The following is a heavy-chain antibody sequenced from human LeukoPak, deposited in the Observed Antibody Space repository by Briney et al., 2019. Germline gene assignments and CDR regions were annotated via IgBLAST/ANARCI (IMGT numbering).Heavy chain of an antibody. J-gene: IGHJ4*02. V-gene: IGHV3-30-3*01. CDR1: GFTFSSYA. CDR3: ERDGGYYVDY. D-gene: IGHD3-3*01. Sequence: GGSLRLSCAASGFTFSSYAMHWVRQAPGKGLEWVAAISYDGSSKYYADSVKGRFTISRDNSKNTLYLQMNSLTAEDTAVYYCERDGGYYVDYWGQGTLVTVSS. CDR2: ISYDGSSK.